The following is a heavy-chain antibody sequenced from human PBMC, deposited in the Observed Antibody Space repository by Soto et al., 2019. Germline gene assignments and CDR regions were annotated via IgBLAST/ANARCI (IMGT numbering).Heavy chain of an antibody. V-gene: IGHV3-30*03. CDR2: ISFDGSNK. Sequence: QVQLVESGGGVVQPGRSLRLSCAASGFSFSNYGMHWARQAPGKGLEWVAGISFDGSNKYHADSGKGRFTISRDNSKNTLYLQMNSLRTEDTAVYYCAGGWYFFDYCGQGTLVTVSS. CDR1: GFSFSNYG. J-gene: IGHJ4*02. CDR3: AGGWYFFDY. D-gene: IGHD6-19*01.